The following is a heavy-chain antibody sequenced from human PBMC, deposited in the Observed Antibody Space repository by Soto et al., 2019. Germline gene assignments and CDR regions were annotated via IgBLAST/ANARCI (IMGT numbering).Heavy chain of an antibody. J-gene: IGHJ4*02. D-gene: IGHD2-21*01. CDR1: GGSIRDTNW. V-gene: IGHV4-4*02. CDR3: ETLPPRIVVTLLPIPG. Sequence: QVQLRESGPRLVKTSGNLSLPCSVSGGSIRDTNWWTWVSQTPGKGLECIGEIYHSGSPTYSPSLRGRDTMSVDTSKNPFAVRLRYVTPAHTAVYYLETLPPRIVVTLLPIPGCGQGIQVTVS. CDR2: IYHSGSP.